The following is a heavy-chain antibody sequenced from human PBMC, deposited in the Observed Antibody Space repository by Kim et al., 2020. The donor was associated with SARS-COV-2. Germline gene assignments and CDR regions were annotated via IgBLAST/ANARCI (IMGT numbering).Heavy chain of an antibody. CDR2: IYYSGST. CDR3: ARGRGWSVVRGVIFDY. CDR1: GGSISSYY. Sequence: SETLSLTCTVSGGSISSYYWSWIRQPPGKGLEWIGYIYYSGSTNYNPSLKSRVTISVDTSKNQFSLKLSSVTAADTAVYYCARGRGWSVVRGVIFDYWC. V-gene: IGHV4-59*01. J-gene: IGHJ4*01. D-gene: IGHD3-10*01.